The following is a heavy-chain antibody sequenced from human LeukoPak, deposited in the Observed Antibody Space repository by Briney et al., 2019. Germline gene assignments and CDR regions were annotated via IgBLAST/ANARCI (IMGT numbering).Heavy chain of an antibody. CDR1: GYSISSGYY. V-gene: IGHV4-38-2*01. J-gene: IGHJ2*01. CDR2: IYHSGST. D-gene: IGHD3-3*01. Sequence: SETLSLTCAVSGYSISSGYYWGWIRQPPGKGLEWIGSIYHSGSTYYNPSLKSRVTISVDTSKNQFSLKLSSVTAADTAVYYCARTKDFWSGYYAWYFDLWGRGTLVTVSS. CDR3: ARTKDFWSGYYAWYFDL.